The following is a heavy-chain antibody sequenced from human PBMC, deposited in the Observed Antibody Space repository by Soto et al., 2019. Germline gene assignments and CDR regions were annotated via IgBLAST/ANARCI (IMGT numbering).Heavy chain of an antibody. CDR1: GFTVSSYY. V-gene: IGHV3-53*02. J-gene: IGHJ4*02. D-gene: IGHD1-1*01. CDR3: ASGSSRLQLFDY. CDR2: LYSGGTT. Sequence: EVQLVETGGGLIQPGGSLRLSCAASGFTVSSYYMSWVRQAPGKGLEWVSVLYSGGTTYYADSVKGRFTISRDNSKNTLYLQMNSLRAEDTAVYFCASGSSRLQLFDYWGQGTLVTVSS.